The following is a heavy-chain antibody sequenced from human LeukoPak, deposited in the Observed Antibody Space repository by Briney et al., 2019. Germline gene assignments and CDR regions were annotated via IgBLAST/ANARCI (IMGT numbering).Heavy chain of an antibody. V-gene: IGHV3-49*04. CDR2: IRSKAYGGTT. CDR3: TRGNGYSSGWYVDY. CDR1: GFTFGDYA. D-gene: IGHD6-19*01. Sequence: GGSLRLSCTASGFTFGDYAVSWARQAPGKGLEWVGFIRSKAYGGTTEYGASVKDRSTISRDDSKSIAYLQMNSLRTEDTAVYYCTRGNGYSSGWYVDYWGQGTLVTVSS. J-gene: IGHJ4*02.